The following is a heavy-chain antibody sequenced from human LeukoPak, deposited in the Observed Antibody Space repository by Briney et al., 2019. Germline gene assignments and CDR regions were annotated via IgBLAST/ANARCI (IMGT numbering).Heavy chain of an antibody. D-gene: IGHD2-8*01. V-gene: IGHV3-23*01. J-gene: IGHJ3*01. CDR1: EFIFSRYG. Sequence: GGSLRLSCAASEFIFSRYGMSWVRQAPGKGLEWVSWISGNSANTYYADSVKGRFTISRDDSKNTLFLQMNSLRAEDTAIYYCAKDSFSYNGIFDALDVWGQGTMVTVSS. CDR3: AKDSFSYNGIFDALDV. CDR2: ISGNSANT.